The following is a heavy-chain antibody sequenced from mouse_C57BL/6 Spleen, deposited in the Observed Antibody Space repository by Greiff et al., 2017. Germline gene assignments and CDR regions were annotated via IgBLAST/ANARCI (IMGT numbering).Heavy chain of an antibody. V-gene: IGHV1-80*01. CDR1: GYAFSSYW. J-gene: IGHJ2*01. CDR3: ARSGHYYGSSVYYFDY. CDR2: IYPGDGDT. Sequence: VQLQQSGAELVKPGASVKISCKASGYAFSSYWMNWVKQRPGKGLEWIGQIYPGDGDTNYNGKFKGKATLTADKSSSTAYMQLSSLTSEDSAVYFCARSGHYYGSSVYYFDYWGQGTTLTVSS. D-gene: IGHD1-1*01.